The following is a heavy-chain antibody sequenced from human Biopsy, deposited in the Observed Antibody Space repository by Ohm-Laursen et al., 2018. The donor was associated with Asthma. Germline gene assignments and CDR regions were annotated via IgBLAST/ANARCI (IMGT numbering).Heavy chain of an antibody. CDR1: GFTFMTYG. CDR3: ARGDSSNWSHYYFDY. V-gene: IGHV3-30*03. D-gene: IGHD3-22*01. CDR2: ISYDGSNK. Sequence: SLRLSCAASGFTFMTYGMHWVRQAPGKGLEWVACISYDGSNKYYADSVKGRSTISRDNSKNTLYLQMNSLRAEDTAVYYCARGDSSNWSHYYFDYWGQGTLVTVSS. J-gene: IGHJ4*02.